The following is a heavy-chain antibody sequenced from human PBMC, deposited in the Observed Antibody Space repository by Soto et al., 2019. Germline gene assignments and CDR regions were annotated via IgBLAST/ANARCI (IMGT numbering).Heavy chain of an antibody. CDR2: INHSGST. CDR3: ARGQFRYSSFYYYYGMDV. CDR1: GGSFSGYY. D-gene: IGHD6-13*01. Sequence: NPSETLSLTCAVYGGSFSGYYWSWIRQPPGKGLEWIGEINHSGSTNYNPSLKSRVTISVDTSKNQFSLKLSSVTAADTAVYYCARGQFRYSSFYYYYGMDVWGQGTTVTVSS. J-gene: IGHJ6*02. V-gene: IGHV4-34*01.